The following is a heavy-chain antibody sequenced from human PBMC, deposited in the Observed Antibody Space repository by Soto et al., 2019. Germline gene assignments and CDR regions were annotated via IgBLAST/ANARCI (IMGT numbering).Heavy chain of an antibody. D-gene: IGHD3-10*01. CDR2: TYYRSKWYN. J-gene: IGHJ6*02. Sequence: SQTLSLTWIISGDSVSSNYAACTWTRKSPTRDLVWLGRTYYRSKWYNDYAVSVKSRIDINPDTSKNQFSLQLNSVSPEDTAMYYCARESYGSGSYDGMDVWGQGTTVTFSS. CDR3: ARESYGSGSYDGMDV. V-gene: IGHV6-1*01. CDR1: GDSVSSNYAA.